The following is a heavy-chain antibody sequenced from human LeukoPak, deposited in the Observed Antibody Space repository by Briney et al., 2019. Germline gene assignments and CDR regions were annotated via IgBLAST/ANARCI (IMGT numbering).Heavy chain of an antibody. CDR2: IETDGTST. D-gene: IGHD3-16*01. Sequence: PGGSLRLSCAASGLTLSAYRMHWVRQAPGKGLEWVSHIETDGTSTRYADSVKGRFTISRDSAKNTLYLQMNSLRAEDTAVYYCARDGGGLPYWGQATLVTVSS. V-gene: IGHV3-74*01. CDR3: ARDGGGLPY. J-gene: IGHJ4*02. CDR1: GLTLSAYR.